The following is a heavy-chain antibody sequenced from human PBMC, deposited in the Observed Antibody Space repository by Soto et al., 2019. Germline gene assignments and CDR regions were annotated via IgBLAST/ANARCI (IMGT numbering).Heavy chain of an antibody. V-gene: IGHV4-59*12. J-gene: IGHJ3*02. CDR3: AILSSYIHSGGYYNRHDAFDI. Sequence: PSETLSLTCTVSGGAISSYYWSWIRQPPGKGLEWIGYIHYSGSTNYNPSLKSRVIISADKSISTAYLQWSSLKASDTAMYYCAILSSYIHSGGYYNRHDAFDIWGQGAMVTVSS. D-gene: IGHD3-22*01. CDR1: GGAISSYY. CDR2: IHYSGST.